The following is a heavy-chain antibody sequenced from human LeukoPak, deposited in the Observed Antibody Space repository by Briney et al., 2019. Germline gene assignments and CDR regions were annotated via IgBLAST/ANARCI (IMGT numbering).Heavy chain of an antibody. J-gene: IGHJ4*02. CDR3: TRDQTPYY. CDR2: ASGFTF. Sequence: ASGFTFEYAASVQGRFTISRDDSKGIAYLQVNSLKTEDTAVYYCTRDQTPYYWGQGTLVTVSS. V-gene: IGHV3-49*02.